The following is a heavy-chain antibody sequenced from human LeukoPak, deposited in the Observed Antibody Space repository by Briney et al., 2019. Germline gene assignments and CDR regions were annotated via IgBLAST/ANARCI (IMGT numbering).Heavy chain of an antibody. CDR1: GGSFSGYY. Sequence: SETLSLTCAVYGGSFSGYYWSWIRQPPGKGLEWIGEINHSGSTDYNPSLKSRVTISVDTSKNQFSLKMNSVTAADTAVYYCARKKNYDYVSGSYRYSGGFDYWGQGTLVTVSS. CDR2: INHSGST. V-gene: IGHV4-34*01. CDR3: ARKKNYDYVSGSYRYSGGFDY. J-gene: IGHJ4*02. D-gene: IGHD3-16*02.